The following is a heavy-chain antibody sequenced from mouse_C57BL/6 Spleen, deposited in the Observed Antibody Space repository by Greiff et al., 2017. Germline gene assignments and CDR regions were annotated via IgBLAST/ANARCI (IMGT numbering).Heavy chain of an antibody. Sequence: VKLQQPGAELVKPGASVKLSCKASGYTFTSYWMQWVKQRPGQGLEWIGEIDPSDSYTNYNQKFQGKATLTVDTSSSTAYMQLSSLTSEDSAVYYCAVDGYSSYAMDDWGQGTSVTVSS. CDR1: GYTFTSYW. CDR3: AVDGYSSYAMDD. CDR2: IDPSDSYT. J-gene: IGHJ4*01. V-gene: IGHV1-50*01. D-gene: IGHD2-3*01.